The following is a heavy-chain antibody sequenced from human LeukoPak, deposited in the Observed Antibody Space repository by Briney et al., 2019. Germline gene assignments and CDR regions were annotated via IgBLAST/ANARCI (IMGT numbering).Heavy chain of an antibody. CDR2: INHSGST. CDR3: ARARAYYDFWSGYSSPRVHFDY. J-gene: IGHJ4*02. V-gene: IGHV4-34*01. D-gene: IGHD3-3*01. Sequence: PSETLSLTCAVYGGSFSGYYWSWIRQPPGKGLEWIGEINHSGSTNYNPSLKSRVTISVDTSKNQFSLKLSSVTAADTAVYYWARARAYYDFWSGYSSPRVHFDYWGQGTLVTVSS. CDR1: GGSFSGYY.